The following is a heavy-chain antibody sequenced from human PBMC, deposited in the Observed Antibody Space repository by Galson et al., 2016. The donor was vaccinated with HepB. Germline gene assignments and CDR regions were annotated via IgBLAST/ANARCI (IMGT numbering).Heavy chain of an antibody. V-gene: IGHV4-59*12. D-gene: IGHD6-19*01. Sequence: SETLSLTCTVSGGPIRNFYWTWIRQSPGKGLEWIGYISGSGRTHYSPSLRSHFAMSVDTSKKQVSLKLRSVTPADTAFYYCARGDSTGWYDSSYQYYGMDVWGRGTTVTVSS. CDR3: ARGDSTGWYDSSYQYYGMDV. CDR1: GGPIRNFY. J-gene: IGHJ6*02. CDR2: ISGSGRT.